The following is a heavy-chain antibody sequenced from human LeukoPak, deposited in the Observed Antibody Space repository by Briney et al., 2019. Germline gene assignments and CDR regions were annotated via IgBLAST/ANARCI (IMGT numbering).Heavy chain of an antibody. V-gene: IGHV3-53*01. CDR1: GFTFSSYA. CDR2: IYSDGST. CDR3: ARARSGYSYILDY. D-gene: IGHD5-18*01. Sequence: PGGSLRLSCAASGFTFSSYAMHWVRQAPGKGLEWVSVIYSDGSTYYADSVKGRFTISRDNSKNTLYLQMNSLRAEDTAMYYCARARSGYSYILDYWGQGALVTVSS. J-gene: IGHJ4*02.